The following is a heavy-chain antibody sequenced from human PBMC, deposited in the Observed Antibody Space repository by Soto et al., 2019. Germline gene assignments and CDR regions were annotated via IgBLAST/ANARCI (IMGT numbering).Heavy chain of an antibody. Sequence: PSETLSLTCTVSGGSISSGGYYWSWIRQHPGKGLEWIGYIYYSGSTYYNPSLKNRVTISVDTSKNQFSLKLSSVTAADTAVYYCARWGTAWYNFDYWGQGTLVTVSS. J-gene: IGHJ4*02. CDR3: ARWGTAWYNFDY. CDR1: GGSISSGGYY. V-gene: IGHV4-31*03. CDR2: IYYSGST. D-gene: IGHD1-20*01.